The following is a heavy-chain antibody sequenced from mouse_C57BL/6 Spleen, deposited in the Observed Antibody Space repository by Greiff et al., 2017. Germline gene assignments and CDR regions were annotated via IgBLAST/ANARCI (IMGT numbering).Heavy chain of an antibody. CDR2: ISSGSSTI. V-gene: IGHV5-17*01. CDR3: ARTYYDDPEAFAY. J-gene: IGHJ3*01. CDR1: GFTFSDYG. D-gene: IGHD2-13*01. Sequence: DVKLVESGGGLVKPGGSLKLSCAASGFTFSDYGMHWVRQAPEKGLEWVAYISSGSSTIYYADTVKGRFTISRDNAKNTLFLQMTSLRAEDTAMYYCARTYYDDPEAFAYWGQGTLVTVSA.